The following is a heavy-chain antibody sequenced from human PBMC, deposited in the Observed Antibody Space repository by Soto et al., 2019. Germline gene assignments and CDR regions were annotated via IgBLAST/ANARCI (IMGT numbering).Heavy chain of an antibody. D-gene: IGHD1-7*01. CDR2: ISSDGSNK. Sequence: QVQLVESGGGVVQPGRSLRVSCAASGFTFSNYGMLWVRQAPGKGLEWVALISSDGSNKYYADSVKGRCSFSRDNSKNTRYLQVNSVRPEDTAVYYCAIDRGWNCDSWGQGTLVTVSS. CDR1: GFTFSNYG. CDR3: AIDRGWNCDS. J-gene: IGHJ5*01. V-gene: IGHV3-30*03.